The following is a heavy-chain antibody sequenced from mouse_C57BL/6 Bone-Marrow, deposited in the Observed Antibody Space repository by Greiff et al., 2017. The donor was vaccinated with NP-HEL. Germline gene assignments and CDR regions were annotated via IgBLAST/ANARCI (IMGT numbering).Heavy chain of an antibody. CDR2: IDPENGDT. J-gene: IGHJ4*01. D-gene: IGHD1-1*01. CDR1: GFNIKDDY. V-gene: IGHV14-4*01. Sequence: VQLKESGAELVRPGASVKLSCTASGFNIKDDYMHWVKQRPEQGLEWIGWIDPENGDTEYASKFQGKATITADTSSNTAYLQLSSLTSEDTAVYYCTTRTYYYGSRNYAMDYWGQGTSVTVSS. CDR3: TTRTYYYGSRNYAMDY.